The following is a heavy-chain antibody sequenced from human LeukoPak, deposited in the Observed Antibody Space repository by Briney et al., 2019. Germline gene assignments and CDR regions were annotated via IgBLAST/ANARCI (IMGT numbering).Heavy chain of an antibody. CDR3: ARVYSSSSHTDY. CDR2: IYYSGST. Sequence: SETLSLTCTVSGGSISSSSYYWGWIRQPPGKGLEWIGSIYYSGSTYYNPSLKSRVTISVDTSKNQFSLKLCSVTAADTAVYYCARVYSSSSHTDYWGQGTLVTVSS. V-gene: IGHV4-39*07. J-gene: IGHJ4*02. D-gene: IGHD6-13*01. CDR1: GGSISSSSYY.